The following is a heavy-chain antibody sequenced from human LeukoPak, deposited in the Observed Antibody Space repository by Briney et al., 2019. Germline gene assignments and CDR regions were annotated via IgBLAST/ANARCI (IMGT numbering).Heavy chain of an antibody. CDR2: IYTSGST. Sequence: SETVSLTCTVSGGSISSYYWSWIRQPPGKGLEWIGYIYTSGSTNYNPSLKSRVTISVDTSKNQFSLKLSSVTAADTAVYYCAAGSYGYGYYYYYMDVWGKGTTVTVSS. CDR1: GGSISSYY. CDR3: AAGSYGYGYYYYYMDV. J-gene: IGHJ6*03. D-gene: IGHD5-18*01. V-gene: IGHV4-4*09.